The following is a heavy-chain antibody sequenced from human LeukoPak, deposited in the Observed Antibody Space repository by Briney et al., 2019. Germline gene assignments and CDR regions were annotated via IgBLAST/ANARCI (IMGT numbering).Heavy chain of an antibody. CDR3: ARIGATILAHFDY. D-gene: IGHD1-26*01. V-gene: IGHV5-51*01. J-gene: IGHJ4*02. CDR1: GYSFTSYW. Sequence: GESLKISCQGSGYSFTSYWIGWVRQMPGKGLEWMGIIYPGDSDTRYSPSFQGQVTISADKSISTAYLQWSSLKASDTAMYYCARIGATILAHFDYWGQGTLVTVSS. CDR2: IYPGDSDT.